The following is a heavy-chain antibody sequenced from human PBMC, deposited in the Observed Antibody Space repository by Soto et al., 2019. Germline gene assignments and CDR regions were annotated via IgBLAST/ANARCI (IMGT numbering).Heavy chain of an antibody. J-gene: IGHJ6*02. CDR3: ARDQAYGYDLWSGYYYYGMDV. V-gene: IGHV3-13*01. CDR1: GFTFSSYD. Sequence: GGSLRLSCAASGFTFSSYDMHWVRQATGKGLEWVSAIGTAGDTYYPGSVKGRFTISRENAKNSLYLQMNSLRAEDTAVYYCARDQAYGYDLWSGYYYYGMDVWGQGTTVTVSS. D-gene: IGHD3-3*01. CDR2: IGTAGDT.